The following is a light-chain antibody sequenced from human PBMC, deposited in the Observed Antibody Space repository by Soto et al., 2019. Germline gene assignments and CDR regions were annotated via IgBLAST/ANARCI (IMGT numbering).Light chain of an antibody. J-gene: IGLJ1*01. CDR3: GSYTTTSAL. Sequence: QPDRTQPASGTGADVEGSGISYTKSSSDVGGFNYVSWYQQHPGKAPKLMIYDVGHRPPGVSDRFSGSKSGNTASLTISGLQAEDEADYYCGSYTTTSALFGTGTKVTVL. CDR2: DVG. V-gene: IGLV2-14*03. CDR1: SSDVGGFNY.